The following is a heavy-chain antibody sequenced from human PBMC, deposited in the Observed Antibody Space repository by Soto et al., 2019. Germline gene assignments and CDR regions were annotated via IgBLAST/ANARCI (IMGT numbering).Heavy chain of an antibody. CDR3: ARYRFSDTWSKFDY. D-gene: IGHD3-16*02. J-gene: IGHJ4*02. Sequence: SETLSLTCAVSGASISSDAYYWSWIRQHPGKGLEWIGYISYSGSTYYNPSLKSRVTISVDTSKNQFSLKLTSVAAADTAVYYCARYRFSDTWSKFDYWGQGTLVTVSS. CDR1: GASISSDAYY. CDR2: ISYSGST. V-gene: IGHV4-31*11.